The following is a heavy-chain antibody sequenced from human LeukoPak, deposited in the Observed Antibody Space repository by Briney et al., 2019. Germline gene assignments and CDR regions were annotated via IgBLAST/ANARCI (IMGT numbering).Heavy chain of an antibody. CDR3: ARLDGSYLDY. CDR2: INHSGST. V-gene: IGHV4-34*01. Sequence: SETLSLTCAVYGGSFSGYYWSWIRQPPGKGLEWIGEINHSGSTNYNPSLKSRVTISVDTSKNQFSLKLSSVTAADTVVYYCARLDGSYLDYWGQGTLVTVSS. J-gene: IGHJ4*02. D-gene: IGHD3-16*02. CDR1: GGSFSGYY.